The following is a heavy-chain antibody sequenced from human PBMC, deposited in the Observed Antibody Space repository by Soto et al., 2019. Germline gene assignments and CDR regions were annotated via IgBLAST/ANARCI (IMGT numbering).Heavy chain of an antibody. CDR2: IIPIFGTA. CDR1: GGTFSSYA. D-gene: IGHD5-18*01. CDR3: ARENDVDTAMVTGHYYYYYGMDV. J-gene: IGHJ6*02. Sequence: ASVKVSCKASGGTFSSYAISWVRQAPGQGLEWMGGIIPIFGTANYAQKFQGRVTITADESTSTAYMELSSLRSEDTAVYYCARENDVDTAMVTGHYYYYYGMDVWGQGTTVTV. V-gene: IGHV1-69*13.